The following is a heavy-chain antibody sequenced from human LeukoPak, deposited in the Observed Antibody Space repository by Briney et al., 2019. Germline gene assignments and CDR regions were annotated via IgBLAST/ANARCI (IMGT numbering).Heavy chain of an antibody. D-gene: IGHD3-22*01. CDR3: AKDGLSDYYDSSGYYYFDY. CDR1: GFTFSSYS. CDR2: ISGSGGST. V-gene: IGHV3-23*01. J-gene: IGHJ4*02. Sequence: GGSLRLSCAASGFTFSSYSMNWVRQAPGKGLEWVSAISGSGGSTYYADSVKGRFTISRDNSKNTLYLQMNSLRAEDTAVYYCAKDGLSDYYDSSGYYYFDYWGQGTLVTVSS.